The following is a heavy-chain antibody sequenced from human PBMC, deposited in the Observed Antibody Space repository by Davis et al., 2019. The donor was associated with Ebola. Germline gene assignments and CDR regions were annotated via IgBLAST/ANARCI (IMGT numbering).Heavy chain of an antibody. D-gene: IGHD6-13*01. Sequence: GESLKISCAASGFTFSSYEMNWVRQAPGKGLEWVAVISYDGSNKYYADSVKGRFTISRDNSKNTLYLQMNSLRAEDTAVYYCARGGAPAAERYYYYYGMDVWGQGTTVTVSS. J-gene: IGHJ6*02. CDR2: ISYDGSNK. CDR1: GFTFSSYE. CDR3: ARGGAPAAERYYYYYGMDV. V-gene: IGHV3-30*03.